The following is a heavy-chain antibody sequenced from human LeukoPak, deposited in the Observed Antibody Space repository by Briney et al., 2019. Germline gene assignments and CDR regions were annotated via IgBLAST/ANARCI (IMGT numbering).Heavy chain of an antibody. Sequence: PGGSLRLSCAASGFTFSSYWMHWVRQAPGKGLVWVSRINSDGSSTSYADSVKGRFTISRDNAKSTLYLQMNSLRAEDTAVYYCAREYSSGWYFDYWGQGTLVTVSS. CDR1: GFTFSSYW. CDR2: INSDGSST. V-gene: IGHV3-74*01. J-gene: IGHJ4*02. CDR3: AREYSSGWYFDY. D-gene: IGHD6-19*01.